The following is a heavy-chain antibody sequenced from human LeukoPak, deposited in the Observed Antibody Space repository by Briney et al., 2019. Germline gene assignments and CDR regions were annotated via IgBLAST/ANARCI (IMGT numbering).Heavy chain of an antibody. CDR1: GYTFTSYD. D-gene: IGHD3-3*01. Sequence: ASVKVSCKASGYTFTSYDINWVRQATGQGLEWMGWMNPNSGNTGYAQKFQGRVTMTRNTSISTAYMELSSLRSEDTAVYYCARGSYDFWSGYLGVRGNNRFDPWGQGTLVTVSS. V-gene: IGHV1-8*01. J-gene: IGHJ5*02. CDR3: ARGSYDFWSGYLGVRGNNRFDP. CDR2: MNPNSGNT.